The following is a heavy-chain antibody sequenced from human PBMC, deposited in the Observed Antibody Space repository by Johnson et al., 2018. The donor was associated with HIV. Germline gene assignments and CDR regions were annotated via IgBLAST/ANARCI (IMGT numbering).Heavy chain of an antibody. CDR3: ARDGESQQLPLGDAFDV. D-gene: IGHD6-13*01. CDR2: IYSGGSS. V-gene: IGHV3-9*01. J-gene: IGHJ3*01. CDR1: RFTFDEYA. Sequence: VQLVASGGGAVRPGTSLRLSCSASRFTFDEYAMHWVRQAPAKGLEWVSVIYSGGSSYYADSVRGRFTISRDNSRNTLYLQMNSLITEDTAMYYCARDGESQQLPLGDAFDVWGQGTMVTVSS.